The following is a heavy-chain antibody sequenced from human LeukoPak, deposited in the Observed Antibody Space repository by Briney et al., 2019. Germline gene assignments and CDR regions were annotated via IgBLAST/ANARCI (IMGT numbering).Heavy chain of an antibody. CDR1: GFIFISSG. J-gene: IGHJ4*02. Sequence: GGSLRLSCAASGFIFISSGVHGVRQAPGKGLEWVAFMRSDGSDKYYADSVKGRFTISIDNSKNTLYLQMNSLRAEDTAVYYCAKHDSSSHYWGQGTLVTVSS. CDR3: AKHDSSSHY. D-gene: IGHD3-22*01. V-gene: IGHV3-30*02. CDR2: MRSDGSDK.